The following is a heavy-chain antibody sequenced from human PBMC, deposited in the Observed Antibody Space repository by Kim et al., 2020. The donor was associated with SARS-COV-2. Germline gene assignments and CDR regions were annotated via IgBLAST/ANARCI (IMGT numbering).Heavy chain of an antibody. CDR1: GFTFSSYA. CDR2: ISYDGSNK. D-gene: IGHD1-26*01. V-gene: IGHV3-30-3*01. J-gene: IGHJ6*02. CDR3: AREIVSYYGMDV. Sequence: GGSLRLSCAASGFTFSSYAMHWVRQAPGKGLEWVAVISYDGSNKYYADSVKGRFTISRDNSKNTLYLQMNSLRAEDKAVYYCAREIVSYYGMDVWGQGTTVTVSS.